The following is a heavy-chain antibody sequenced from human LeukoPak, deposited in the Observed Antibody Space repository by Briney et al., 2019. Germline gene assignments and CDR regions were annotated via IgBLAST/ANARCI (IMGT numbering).Heavy chain of an antibody. CDR1: GYTFTSYY. CDR2: INPNRGAT. CDR3: ARNYVDTGNAFAV. Sequence: GASVKVSCKASGYTFTSYYMHWVRQAPGQGLKWLGWINPNRGATNYAPSFRGRVTMTRDTSISTAYMELSRLTSDDTAVYYCARNYVDTGNAFAVWGQGTMVTVSS. D-gene: IGHD3-10*01. V-gene: IGHV1-2*02. J-gene: IGHJ3*01.